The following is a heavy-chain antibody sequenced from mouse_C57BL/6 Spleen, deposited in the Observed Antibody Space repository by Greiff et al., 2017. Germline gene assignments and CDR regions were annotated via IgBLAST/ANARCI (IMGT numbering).Heavy chain of an antibody. CDR2: ISSGSSTI. D-gene: IGHD1-1*01. V-gene: IGHV5-17*01. Sequence: EVKVVESGGGLVKPGGSLKLSCAASGFTFSDYGMHWVRQAPEKGLEWVAYISSGSSTIYYADTVKGRFTISRDNAKNTLFLQMTSLRSEDTAMYYCARSHYYGSSHWYFDVWGTGTTVTVSS. J-gene: IGHJ1*03. CDR1: GFTFSDYG. CDR3: ARSHYYGSSHWYFDV.